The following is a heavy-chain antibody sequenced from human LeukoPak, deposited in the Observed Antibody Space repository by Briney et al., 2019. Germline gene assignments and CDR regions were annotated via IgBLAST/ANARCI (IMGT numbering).Heavy chain of an antibody. CDR1: GFTFDDYA. J-gene: IGHJ5*02. D-gene: IGHD5-18*01. Sequence: GVSLRLSCAASGFTFDDYAMHWVRQAPGKGLEWVSGISWNSGSIGYADSVKGRFTISRDNAKNSLYLQMNSLRAEDTAMYYCASLDTAKQPLANHWGQGTLVTVSS. V-gene: IGHV3-9*01. CDR3: ASLDTAKQPLANH. CDR2: ISWNSGSI.